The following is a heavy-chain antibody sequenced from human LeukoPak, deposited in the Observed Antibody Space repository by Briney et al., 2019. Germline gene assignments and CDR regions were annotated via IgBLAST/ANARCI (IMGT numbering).Heavy chain of an antibody. CDR3: ARSNYYTVDV. J-gene: IGHJ6*02. CDR1: GFTSSDYY. V-gene: IGHV3-11*01. CDR2: ISSSGGTT. Sequence: GGSLRLSCAASGFTSSDYYMTWIRQPPGKGPEWISYISSSGGTTTYVDSVNGRFAISRDNAKNSLYLQMNSLRADDTAVYYCARSNYYTVDVWGQGTAVTVSS.